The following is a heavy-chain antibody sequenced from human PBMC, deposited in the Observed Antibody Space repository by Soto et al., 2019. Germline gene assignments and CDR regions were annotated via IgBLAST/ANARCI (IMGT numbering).Heavy chain of an antibody. CDR3: ARTGTRYRTRLNWFDP. V-gene: IGHV4-34*01. Sequence: QVQLQQWGAGLLKPSETLSLTCAVYGGSFSGYYWSWIRQPPGKGLEWIGEINHSVSTNYNPSLKSRVTISVEPSKNQFSLKLSSVTAADTAVYYCARTGTRYRTRLNWFDPWGQGTLVTVSS. CDR1: GGSFSGYY. D-gene: IGHD1-1*01. J-gene: IGHJ5*02. CDR2: INHSVST.